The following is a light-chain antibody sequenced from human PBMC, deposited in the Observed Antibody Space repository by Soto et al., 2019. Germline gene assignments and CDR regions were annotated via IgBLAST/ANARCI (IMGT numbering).Light chain of an antibody. CDR2: EVT. CDR3: SSYGGNSNYV. Sequence: QSALAQPPSASGSPGQSVTISCTGSSSDVGLYDYVSWYQQHPGKVPKLLIYEVTQRTSGVPDRFSGSKSVHTASLTVSGLQAEDEADYYCSSYGGNSNYVFGTGTKVTVL. V-gene: IGLV2-8*01. J-gene: IGLJ1*01. CDR1: SSDVGLYDY.